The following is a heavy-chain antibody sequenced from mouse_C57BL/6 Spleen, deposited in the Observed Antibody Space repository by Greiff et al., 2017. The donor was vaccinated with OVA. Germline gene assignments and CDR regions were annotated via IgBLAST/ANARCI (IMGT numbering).Heavy chain of an antibody. CDR1: GYTFTSYW. J-gene: IGHJ1*03. Sequence: QVQLQQPGAELVRPGTSVKLSCKASGYTFTSYWMHWVKQRPGQGLGWIGVIDPSDSYTNYNQKFKGKATLTVDTSSSTAYMQLSSLTSEDSAVYYCASDGYLDVWGTGTTVTVSS. V-gene: IGHV1-59*01. CDR3: ASDGYLDV. CDR2: IDPSDSYT. D-gene: IGHD2-3*01.